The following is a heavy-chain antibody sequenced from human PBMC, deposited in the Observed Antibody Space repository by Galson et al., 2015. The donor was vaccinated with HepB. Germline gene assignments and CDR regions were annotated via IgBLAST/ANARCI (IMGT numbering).Heavy chain of an antibody. V-gene: IGHV3-23*01. D-gene: IGHD3-16*01. Sequence: SLRLSCAASGFTFSSYAMSWVRQAPGKGLEWVSALSGSGGSTYYADSVKGRFTISRDNSKNTLYLQMNSLRAEDTAVYYCAKGSGEGDVWGSYVTPHDAFDIWGQGTMVTVSS. CDR1: GFTFSSYA. J-gene: IGHJ3*02. CDR2: LSGSGGST. CDR3: AKGSGEGDVWGSYVTPHDAFDI.